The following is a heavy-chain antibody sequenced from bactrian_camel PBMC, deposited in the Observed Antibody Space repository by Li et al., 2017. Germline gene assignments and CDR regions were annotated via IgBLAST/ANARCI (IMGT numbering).Heavy chain of an antibody. Sequence: HVQLVESGGDSVQAGGSLRLSCQASEFTFGTWCMGWFRQAPGKQREGVASIGSDGSTSYTDSVKGRFTVSKDNAKTTLYLEMNSLTPDDTAMYYCAAGRRQVVAGTGTAYCSREDYDFNYWGQGTQVTVS. D-gene: IGHD2*01. CDR3: AAGRRQVVAGTGTAYCSREDYDFNY. V-gene: IGHV3S55*01. J-gene: IGHJ4*01. CDR2: IGSDGST. CDR1: EFTFGTWC.